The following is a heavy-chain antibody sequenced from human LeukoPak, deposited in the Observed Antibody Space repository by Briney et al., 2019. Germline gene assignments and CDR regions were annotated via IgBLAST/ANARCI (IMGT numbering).Heavy chain of an antibody. V-gene: IGHV4-39*07. J-gene: IGHJ4*02. Sequence: HSETLSLTCTVSGGSISSSSYYWGWIRQPPGKGLEWIAEINHGGVTNYNTSLKSRVTISMDTSKNQFSLRLTSVTAADTAVYYCARLIFPSYWGQGTLVTVSS. CDR1: GGSISSSSYY. D-gene: IGHD3/OR15-3a*01. CDR2: INHGGVT. CDR3: ARLIFPSY.